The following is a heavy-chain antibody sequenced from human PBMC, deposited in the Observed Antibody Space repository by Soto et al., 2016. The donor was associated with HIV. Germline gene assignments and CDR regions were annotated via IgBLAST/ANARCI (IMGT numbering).Heavy chain of an antibody. D-gene: IGHD3-22*01. J-gene: IGHJ4*02. CDR1: GFAFNNAW. Sequence: DVQLMESGGGLVKPGGSLRLSCAASGFAFNNAWMSWVRQAPGKGLEWVGRIKSKSDGETTDYAAPVKGRFTISRDDSKNMLFVQMNSLQTEDTAVYYCMTSYYYDSSGYLTIDFWGQGTLVTVSS. CDR3: MTSYYYDSSGYLTIDF. CDR2: IKSKSDGETT. V-gene: IGHV3-15*01.